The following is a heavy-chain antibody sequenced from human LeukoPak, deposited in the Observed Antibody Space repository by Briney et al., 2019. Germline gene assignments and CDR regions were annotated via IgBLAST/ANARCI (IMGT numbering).Heavy chain of an antibody. J-gene: IGHJ4*02. D-gene: IGHD4-17*01. CDR2: IRYDGSNK. V-gene: IGHV3-30*02. CDR3: ANGDYGDDYFDY. Sequence: GGSLRLSCAASGLTFSSYGMHWVRQAPGKGLEWVAFIRYDGSNKYYADSVKGRFTISRDNSKNTLYLQMNSLRAEDTAVYYCANGDYGDDYFDYWGQGTLVTVSS. CDR1: GLTFSSYG.